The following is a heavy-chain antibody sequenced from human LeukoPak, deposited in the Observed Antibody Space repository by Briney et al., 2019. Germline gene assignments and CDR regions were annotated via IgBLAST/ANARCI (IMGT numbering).Heavy chain of an antibody. CDR2: ISWNSGSI. J-gene: IGHJ4*02. CDR3: AKDTNGLDTAVFDY. Sequence: GGSLRLSCAASGFTFDDYAMHWVRQAPGKGLEWVSGISWNSGSIGYADSVKGRFTISRDNAKNSLYLQMNSPRAEDTALYYCAKDTNGLDTAVFDYWGQGTLVTVSS. CDR1: GFTFDDYA. V-gene: IGHV3-9*01. D-gene: IGHD2-8*01.